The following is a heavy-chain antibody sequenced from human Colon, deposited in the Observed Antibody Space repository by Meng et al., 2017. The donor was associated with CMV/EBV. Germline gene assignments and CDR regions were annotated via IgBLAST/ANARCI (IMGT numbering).Heavy chain of an antibody. D-gene: IGHD3-16*01. Sequence: DSSKASGDIFNGYYMQWVRQAPGQGLEWMGWINANSGDTNYAQKFQGRVTMTRDTSMTTAYLELGSLRSDDTAVYYCAREGGGVRRQLYFYGLDVWGQGTTVTVSS. CDR1: GDIFNGYY. V-gene: IGHV1-2*02. J-gene: IGHJ6*02. CDR3: AREGGGVRRQLYFYGLDV. CDR2: INANSGDT.